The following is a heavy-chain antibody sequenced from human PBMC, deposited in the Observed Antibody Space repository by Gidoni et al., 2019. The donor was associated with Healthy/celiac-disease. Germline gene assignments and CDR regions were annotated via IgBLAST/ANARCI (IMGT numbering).Heavy chain of an antibody. CDR2: INPNSGGT. Sequence: QVQLVQSGAEVTKPWSSVKVSCKAAAYTFTGYYLHGVRQAPGQGLEWMGWINPNSGGTHNAQKLQGRVTKTRDTSSSTAYIELSRLGSDDTAVYFWARDRCGCDLIDYWGQGTLVTVSS. CDR3: ARDRCGCDLIDY. D-gene: IGHD5-12*01. CDR1: AYTFTGYY. J-gene: IGHJ4*02. V-gene: IGHV1-2*02.